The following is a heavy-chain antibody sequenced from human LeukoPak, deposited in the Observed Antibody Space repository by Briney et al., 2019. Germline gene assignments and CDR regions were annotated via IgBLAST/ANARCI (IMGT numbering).Heavy chain of an antibody. CDR1: GGSISSGGYY. D-gene: IGHD3-22*01. CDR3: ARGIGVYYYDSSGYYPSGYFQH. V-gene: IGHV4-31*03. CDR2: IYYSGST. J-gene: IGHJ1*01. Sequence: SETLSLTCTVSGGSISSGGYYWSWIRQHPGKGLEWIGYIYYSGSTHYNPSLKSRVTISVDTSKNQFSLKLSSVTAADTAVYYCARGIGVYYYDSSGYYPSGYFQHWGQGTLVTVSS.